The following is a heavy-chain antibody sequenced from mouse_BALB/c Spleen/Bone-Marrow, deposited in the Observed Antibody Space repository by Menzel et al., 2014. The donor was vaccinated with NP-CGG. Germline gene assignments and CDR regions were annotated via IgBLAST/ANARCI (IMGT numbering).Heavy chain of an antibody. CDR2: INPSNDTP. J-gene: IGHJ1*01. V-gene: IGHV1S81*02. CDR3: TRSGYYVYGWYFDV. Sequence: QVQLQQSGAELVKPGASVKLSCRVSGYTFTNYFVYWVKQRPGQGLEWIGEINPSNDTPNFNEKFKSKATLTVDKSSSTAYMQLSSLTSEDSAVYYCTRSGYYVYGWYFDVWGAGTTVTVSS. CDR1: GYTFTNYF. D-gene: IGHD1-2*01.